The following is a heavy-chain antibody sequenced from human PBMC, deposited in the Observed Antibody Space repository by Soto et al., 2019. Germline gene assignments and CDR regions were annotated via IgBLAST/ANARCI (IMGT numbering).Heavy chain of an antibody. Sequence: QVQLVQSGAEVKKPGSSVKVSCKASGGTFTNYIINWVRQAPGQGLEWMGRIIPILGVANYAQKYRARVTITADKFTSTAYIDLSSLRSEDTAVYYCASEREYSSGFDAFDIWGQGTMVTVSS. CDR2: IIPILGVA. CDR1: GGTFTNYI. D-gene: IGHD6-19*01. V-gene: IGHV1-69*04. CDR3: ASEREYSSGFDAFDI. J-gene: IGHJ3*02.